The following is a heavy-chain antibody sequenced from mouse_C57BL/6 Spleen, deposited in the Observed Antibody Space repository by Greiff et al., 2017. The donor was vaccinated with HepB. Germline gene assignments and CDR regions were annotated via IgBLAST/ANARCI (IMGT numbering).Heavy chain of an antibody. D-gene: IGHD2-4*01. V-gene: IGHV1-81*01. CDR3: ARGSMIKNYFDY. CDR2: IYPRSGNT. CDR1: GYTFTSYG. Sequence: QVQLQQSGAELARPGASVKLSCKASGYTFTSYGISWVKQRTGQGLEWIGEIYPRSGNTYYNEKFKGKATLTADKSSSTAYMELRSLTSEDSAVYFCARGSMIKNYFDYWGQGTTLTVSS. J-gene: IGHJ2*01.